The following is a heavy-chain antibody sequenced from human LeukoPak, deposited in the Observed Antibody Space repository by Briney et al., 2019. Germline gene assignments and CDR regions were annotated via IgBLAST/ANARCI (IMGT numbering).Heavy chain of an antibody. V-gene: IGHV4-59*01. CDR3: ARVSVDTAMVPRWFDP. D-gene: IGHD5-18*01. CDR2: IYYSGST. Sequence: PSETLSLTCTVSGGSIRSYYWSWIRQPPGKGLEWIGYIYYSGSTNYNPSLKSRVTISVDTSKNQFSLKLSSVTAADTAVYYCARVSVDTAMVPRWFDPWGQGTLVTVSS. CDR1: GGSIRSYY. J-gene: IGHJ5*02.